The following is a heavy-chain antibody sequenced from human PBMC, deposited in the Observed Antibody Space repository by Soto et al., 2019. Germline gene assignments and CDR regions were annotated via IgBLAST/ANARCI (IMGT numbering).Heavy chain of an antibody. CDR3: ARNPNPPPIYGDSFHGMDV. J-gene: IGHJ6*02. Sequence: GGSLRLSCAASGFTFSSYAMHWVRQAPGKGLEWVAVISYDGSNKYYADSVKGRFTISRDNSKNTLYLQMNSLRAEDTAVYYCARNPNPPPIYGDSFHGMDVWGQGTTVTVSS. CDR1: GFTFSSYA. V-gene: IGHV3-30-3*01. CDR2: ISYDGSNK. D-gene: IGHD4-17*01.